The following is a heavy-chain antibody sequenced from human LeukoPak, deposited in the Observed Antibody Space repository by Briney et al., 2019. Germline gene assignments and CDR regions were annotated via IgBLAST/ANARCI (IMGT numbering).Heavy chain of an antibody. CDR3: ARSDLWFGEFDDYYFDY. CDR1: GFTFSSYR. V-gene: IGHV3-21*01. Sequence: GGSLRLSCAASGFTFSSYRMNWVRQAPGKGLEWVSSISSSSSYIYYADSVKGRFTISRDNAKNSLYLQMNSLRAEGTAVYYCARSDLWFGEFDDYYFDYWGQGTLVTVSS. D-gene: IGHD3-10*01. CDR2: ISSSSSYI. J-gene: IGHJ4*02.